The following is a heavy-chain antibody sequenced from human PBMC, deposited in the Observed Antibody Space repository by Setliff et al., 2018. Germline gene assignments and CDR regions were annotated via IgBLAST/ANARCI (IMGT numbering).Heavy chain of an antibody. D-gene: IGHD3-10*01. Sequence: SETLSLTCTVSDGSISNAYWSWIRQSPGKGLEWIGYIYDTGSTNSDPSLKSRVTMSVDTSKNQVSLKMASVTAADTAVYYCARHGPTRTDSWFDSFDVWGQGTKVTVSS. CDR3: ARHGPTRTDSWFDSFDV. CDR1: DGSISNAY. CDR2: IYDTGST. V-gene: IGHV4-59*08. J-gene: IGHJ3*01.